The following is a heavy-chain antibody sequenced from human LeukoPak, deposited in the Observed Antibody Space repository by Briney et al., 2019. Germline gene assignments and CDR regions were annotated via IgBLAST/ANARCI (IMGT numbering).Heavy chain of an antibody. CDR1: GGSVSSGSYY. CDR2: IYYSGST. CDR3: ARERSDGDGYKSGDAFDI. D-gene: IGHD5-24*01. V-gene: IGHV4-61*01. Sequence: PSETLSLTCTVSGGSVSSGSYYWSWIRQPPGKGLEWIGYIYYSGSTNYNPSLKSRVTISVDTSKNQFSLKLSSVTAADTAVYYCARERSDGDGYKSGDAFDIWGQGTMVTVSS. J-gene: IGHJ3*02.